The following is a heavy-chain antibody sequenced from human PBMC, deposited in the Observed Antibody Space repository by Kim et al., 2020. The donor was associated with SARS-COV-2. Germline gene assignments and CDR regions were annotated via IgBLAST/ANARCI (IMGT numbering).Heavy chain of an antibody. CDR1: GGSISSYY. Sequence: SETLSLTCTVSGGSISSYYWSWIRQPAGKGLEWIGRIYTSGSTNYNPSLKSRVTMSVDTSKNQFSLKLSSVTAADTAVYYCARTLADSYGRRNLYNWFDPWGQGTLVTVSS. D-gene: IGHD5-18*01. J-gene: IGHJ5*02. CDR2: IYTSGST. CDR3: ARTLADSYGRRNLYNWFDP. V-gene: IGHV4-4*07.